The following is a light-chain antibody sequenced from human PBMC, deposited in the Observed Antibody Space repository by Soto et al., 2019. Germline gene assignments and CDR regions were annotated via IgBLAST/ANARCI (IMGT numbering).Light chain of an antibody. CDR3: CSYAGSPYV. V-gene: IGLV2-11*01. CDR2: DVS. J-gene: IGLJ1*01. CDR1: SSDVGAYNY. Sequence: QSVLTQPRSVSGSPRQSVTISCTGASSDVGAYNYVSWYQQHPGKAPKLMIYDVSTRPSGVPDRFSGSKSGTTASLTISGLQAEDEADYYCCSYAGSPYVFGTGTKVTVL.